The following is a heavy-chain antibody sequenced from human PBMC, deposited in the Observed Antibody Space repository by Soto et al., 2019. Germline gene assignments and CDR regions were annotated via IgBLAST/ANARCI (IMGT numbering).Heavy chain of an antibody. CDR2: IKSKTDGGTT. D-gene: IGHD5-18*01. J-gene: IGHJ4*02. CDR1: GFTFSNAW. Sequence: GGSLRLSCAASGFTFSNAWMNWVRQAPGKGLEWVGRIKSKTDGGTTDYAAPVKGRFTISRDDSKNTLYLQMNSLKTEDTAVYYCTTGASGYSYPDPVDYWGQGTLVTVSS. CDR3: TTGASGYSYPDPVDY. V-gene: IGHV3-15*07.